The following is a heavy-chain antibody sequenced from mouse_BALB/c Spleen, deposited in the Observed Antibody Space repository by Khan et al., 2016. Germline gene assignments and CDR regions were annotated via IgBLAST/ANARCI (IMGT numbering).Heavy chain of an antibody. CDR1: GFTFSYYA. J-gene: IGHJ1*01. V-gene: IGHV5-6-5*01. CDR3: ARAGGYFDV. Sequence: EVELVESGGGLVKPGGSLKLSCAASGFTFSYYAMSWVRQTPEKRLEWVASIISGGNTYYPDSVKGRFTISRDNARNLLYLQMSRLGSEDTAMYYCARAGGYFDVWGAGTTVTVSS. CDR2: IISGGNT.